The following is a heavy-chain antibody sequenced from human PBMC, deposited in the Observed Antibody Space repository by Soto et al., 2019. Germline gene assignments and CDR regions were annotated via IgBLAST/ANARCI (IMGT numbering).Heavy chain of an antibody. CDR3: VRLLPYHPRGYVGFAY. D-gene: IGHD3-22*01. J-gene: IGHJ4*02. V-gene: IGHV4-61*01. CDR1: GGSVSSGRYY. Sequence: SETLSLTCTVSGGSVSSGRYYWSWIRQPPGKGLEWIGYIYYSGSTNYNPSLKSRVTISVDTSKNQFSLKLSSVTAADTAVYYCVRLLPYHPRGYVGFAYWGQGPLGTVS. CDR2: IYYSGST.